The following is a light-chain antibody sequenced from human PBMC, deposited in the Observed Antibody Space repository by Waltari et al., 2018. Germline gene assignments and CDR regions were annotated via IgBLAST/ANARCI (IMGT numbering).Light chain of an antibody. V-gene: IGKV3-11*01. J-gene: IGKJ4*01. CDR1: QNVVTS. Sequence: IVLTQSPATLSLSPGERATLSCRASQNVVTSLAWYQQKPGQTPRLLIYAAATGATGIPARFSGSGFGTEFTLTISSLEPEDSAVYYCQQRYDWPQDPTFGGGTKVEIK. CDR2: AAA. CDR3: QQRYDWPQDPT.